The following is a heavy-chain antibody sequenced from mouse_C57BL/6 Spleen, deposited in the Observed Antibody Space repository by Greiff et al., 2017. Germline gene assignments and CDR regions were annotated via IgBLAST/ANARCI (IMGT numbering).Heavy chain of an antibody. CDR1: GYTFTSYW. V-gene: IGHV1-53*01. Sequence: QVQLQQPGTELVKPGASVKLSCKASGYTFTSYWMHWVQQRPGQGLEWIGNINPSNGGTNYNEKFKSKATLTVDKSSSTAYMQLSSLTSEDSAVYYCARLQNYYGSSYVFDYWGQGTTLTVSS. CDR2: INPSNGGT. D-gene: IGHD1-1*01. CDR3: ARLQNYYGSSYVFDY. J-gene: IGHJ2*01.